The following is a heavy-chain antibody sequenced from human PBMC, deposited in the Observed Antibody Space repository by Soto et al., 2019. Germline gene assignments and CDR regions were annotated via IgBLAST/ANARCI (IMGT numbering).Heavy chain of an antibody. CDR3: ARRALPQCINGVCYKDGFWDY. V-gene: IGHV4-31*03. Sequence: SDTLSLNCTVSCGSGSSGGYYWSWTRQHPGTGLEWIGYIYYSGTTYFNPSLKSRASISLDTSKNEFSLKLTSVTAADTAVYYCARRALPQCINGVCYKDGFWDYWGQGALVTVSS. CDR1: CGSGSSGGYY. CDR2: IYYSGTT. J-gene: IGHJ4*02. D-gene: IGHD2-8*01.